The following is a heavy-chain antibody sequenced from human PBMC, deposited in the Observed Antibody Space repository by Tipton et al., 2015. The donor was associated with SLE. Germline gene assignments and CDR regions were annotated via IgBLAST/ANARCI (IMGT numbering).Heavy chain of an antibody. CDR1: GDSIISGAYY. CDR3: ARAAPPNPYCSGGSCYSGPFWYYYYYMDV. J-gene: IGHJ6*03. Sequence: TLSLTCTVSGDSIISGAYYWSWVRQHPGRGLEWLAYIFYSGSTYYNPSLKSRVTISVDTSKNQFSLKLSSVTAADTAVYYCARAAPPNPYCSGGSCYSGPFWYYYYYMDVWGKGTTVTVSS. V-gene: IGHV4-30-4*08. CDR2: IFYSGST. D-gene: IGHD2-15*01.